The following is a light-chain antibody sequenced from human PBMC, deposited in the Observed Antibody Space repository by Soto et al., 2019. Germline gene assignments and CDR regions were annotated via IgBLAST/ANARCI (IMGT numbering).Light chain of an antibody. CDR2: VAS. J-gene: IGKJ5*01. Sequence: SSPSASVGDRVTITCRASQGISSYLAWYQQKPGKAPNLLIYVASSLQSEVPSRFSGSGSGTDFTLTITSLQPEDFATYYCQQSYGTPITFGQGTRLEIK. CDR3: QQSYGTPIT. CDR1: QGISSY. V-gene: IGKV1-39*01.